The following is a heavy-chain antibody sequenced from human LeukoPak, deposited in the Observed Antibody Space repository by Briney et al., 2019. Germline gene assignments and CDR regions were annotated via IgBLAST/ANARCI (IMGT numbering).Heavy chain of an antibody. D-gene: IGHD5-24*01. CDR3: ARERRDDYYGMDV. Sequence: GGSLRLSWAASGFTFSSYAMHWVRQAPGKGLEWVAVISYDGSNKYYADSVKGRFTISRDNSKNTLYLQMNSLRAEDTAVYYCARERRDDYYGMDVWGQGTTVTVSS. V-gene: IGHV3-30-3*01. CDR1: GFTFSSYA. CDR2: ISYDGSNK. J-gene: IGHJ6*02.